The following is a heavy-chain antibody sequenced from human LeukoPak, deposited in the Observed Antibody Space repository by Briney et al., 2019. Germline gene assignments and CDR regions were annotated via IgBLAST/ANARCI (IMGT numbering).Heavy chain of an antibody. V-gene: IGHV5-51*01. CDR2: IYPADSDT. Sequence: GESLKISCKGSGYSFTNYWIGWVRQMPGKGLEWKGIIYPADSDTRYSPSFQGQVTISADKSINTAYLQWSSLKASDTAMYYCARDVVSNFNAFDIWGQGTMVTVSS. D-gene: IGHD1-1*01. CDR1: GYSFTNYW. CDR3: ARDVVSNFNAFDI. J-gene: IGHJ3*02.